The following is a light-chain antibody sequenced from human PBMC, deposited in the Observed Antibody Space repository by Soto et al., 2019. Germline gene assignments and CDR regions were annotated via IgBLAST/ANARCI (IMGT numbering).Light chain of an antibody. V-gene: IGLV2-14*01. CDR2: EVS. CDR3: SSYTTISPS. Sequence: QSVLTQPASVSGSPGQSITISCTGTSSDIGGYNYVSWYQQHPGKAPKLMIYEVSRRPSGVSNRFSGSKSGNTASLTISGLQADDEADYYCSSYTTISPSFGTGTKVTVL. J-gene: IGLJ1*01. CDR1: SSDIGGYNY.